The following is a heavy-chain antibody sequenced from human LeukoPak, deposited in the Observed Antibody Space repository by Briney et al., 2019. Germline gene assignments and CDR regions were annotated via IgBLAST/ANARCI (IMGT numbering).Heavy chain of an antibody. D-gene: IGHD3-22*01. Sequence: PGRSLRLSCAASGFTFSSYGMHWVRQAPGKGLEWVAVISYDGSNKYYADSVKGRFTISRDNSKNTLYLQMNSLRAEDTAVYYCAREHRYYYDSSGYDYWGQGTLVTVSS. J-gene: IGHJ4*02. CDR1: GFTFSSYG. CDR2: ISYDGSNK. V-gene: IGHV3-30*03. CDR3: AREHRYYYDSSGYDY.